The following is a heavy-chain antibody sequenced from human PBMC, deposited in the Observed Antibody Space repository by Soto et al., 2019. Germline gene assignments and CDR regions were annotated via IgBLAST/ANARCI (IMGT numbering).Heavy chain of an antibody. D-gene: IGHD6-19*01. V-gene: IGHV3-30-3*01. Sequence: GGSLRLSCAASGFTFSSYAMHWVRQAPGKGLEWLAVISYDGSNKYYADSVKGRFTISRDNSKNTLYLQMNSLRAEDTAVYYWARDSEYSSGWYYYYYGMDVWGQGTTVTVSS. CDR3: ARDSEYSSGWYYYYYGMDV. CDR2: ISYDGSNK. J-gene: IGHJ6*02. CDR1: GFTFSSYA.